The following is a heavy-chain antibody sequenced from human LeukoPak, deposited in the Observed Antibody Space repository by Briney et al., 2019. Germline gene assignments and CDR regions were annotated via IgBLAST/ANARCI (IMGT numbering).Heavy chain of an antibody. CDR2: IYTSGST. J-gene: IGHJ4*02. D-gene: IGHD3-10*01. V-gene: IGHV4-61*02. Sequence: SQTLSLTCTVSGGSISSGSYYWSWIRQPAGKGLEWIGRIYTSGSTNYNPSLKSRVTMSVDTSKNQFSLKLSSVTAADTAVYYCARVGLVRGAPDYYFDYWGQGTLVTVSS. CDR1: GGSISSGSYY. CDR3: ARVGLVRGAPDYYFDY.